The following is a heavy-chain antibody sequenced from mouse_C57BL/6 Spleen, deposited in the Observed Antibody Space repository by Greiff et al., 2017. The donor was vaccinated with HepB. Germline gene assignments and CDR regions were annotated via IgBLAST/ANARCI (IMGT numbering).Heavy chain of an antibody. D-gene: IGHD2-4*01. CDR3: APLYYDYDTGAMDY. V-gene: IGHV1-26*01. CDR2: INPNNGGT. J-gene: IGHJ4*01. CDR1: GYTFTDYY. Sequence: VQLQQSGPELVKPGASVKISCKASGYTFTDYYMNWVKQSHGKSLEWIGDINPNNGGTSYNQKFKGKATLTVDKSSSTAYMELRSLTSEDSAVYYCAPLYYDYDTGAMDYWGQGTSVTVSS.